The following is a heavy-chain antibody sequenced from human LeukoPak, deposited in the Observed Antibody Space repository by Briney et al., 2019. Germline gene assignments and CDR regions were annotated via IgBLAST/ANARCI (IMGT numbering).Heavy chain of an antibody. D-gene: IGHD3-22*01. J-gene: IGHJ4*02. CDR1: GFTFDDHG. CDR3: AREGTDYYDSSGYSY. Sequence: GGSLRLSCAASGFTFDDHGMSWVRQVPGKGLEWVSGINWNGGSTGYADSVKGRFTISRDNAKNSLYLQMNSLRAEDTAVYYCAREGTDYYDSSGYSYWGQGTLVTVSS. CDR2: INWNGGST. V-gene: IGHV3-20*04.